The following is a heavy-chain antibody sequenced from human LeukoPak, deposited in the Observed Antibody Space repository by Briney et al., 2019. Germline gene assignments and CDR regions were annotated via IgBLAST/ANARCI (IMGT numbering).Heavy chain of an antibody. J-gene: IGHJ4*02. Sequence: SETLSLTCTVSGGSISSSSYYWGWIRQPPGKGLEWIGSIYYSGSTYYNPSLKSRVTISVDTSKNQFSLKLSSVTAADTAVYYCARDFGGGYYDSRGYYGGNYFDYWGQGTLVTVSS. CDR2: IYYSGST. CDR3: ARDFGGGYYDSRGYYGGNYFDY. V-gene: IGHV4-39*07. D-gene: IGHD3-22*01. CDR1: GGSISSSSYY.